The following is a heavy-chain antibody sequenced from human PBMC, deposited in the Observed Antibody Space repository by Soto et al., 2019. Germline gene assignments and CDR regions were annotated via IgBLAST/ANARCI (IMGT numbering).Heavy chain of an antibody. V-gene: IGHV4-30-4*01. D-gene: IGHD2-2*02. CDR2: IYDSGST. CDR3: ARGLLYSTRTTCYTKGLGFEY. J-gene: IGHJ4*01. CDR1: GGSISSGDHY. Sequence: TSENLSLTCTVSGGSISSGDHYWSWIRQPPGKGLEWIGYIYDSGSTYHNPSLKSRVTISVGTSKNQFSLNLSSVTAADTAVYYCARGLLYSTRTTCYTKGLGFEYWGQGIMVT.